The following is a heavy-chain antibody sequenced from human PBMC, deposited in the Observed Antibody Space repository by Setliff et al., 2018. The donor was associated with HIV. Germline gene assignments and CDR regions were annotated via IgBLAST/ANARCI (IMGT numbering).Heavy chain of an antibody. CDR2: IYTSGST. V-gene: IGHV4-61*02. CDR3: ARGKISPRGVALIDY. J-gene: IGHJ4*02. Sequence: PSETLSLTCTVSGGSISSGSYYWSWIRQPAGKGLEWIGRIYTSGSTNYNPSLKSRVTISADTSKNQFSLKLSSVTAADTAVYYCARGKISPRGVALIDYWGQGTLVTVSS. CDR1: GGSISSGSYY. D-gene: IGHD2-15*01.